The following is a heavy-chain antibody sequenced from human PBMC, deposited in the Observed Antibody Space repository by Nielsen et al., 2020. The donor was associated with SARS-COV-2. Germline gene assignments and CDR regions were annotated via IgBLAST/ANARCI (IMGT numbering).Heavy chain of an antibody. CDR2: MSSDGSNE. J-gene: IGHJ4*02. Sequence: GGSLRLSCAASGFTFRNHAMHWVRQAPGKGLDWLTIMSSDGSNEHYADSVKGRFTISRDNSKNTLYLHLNDLRPEDTAVYYCAREGDTYGVRNFDYWGQGIMVTVSS. V-gene: IGHV3-30*04. D-gene: IGHD5-18*01. CDR3: AREGDTYGVRNFDY. CDR1: GFTFRNHA.